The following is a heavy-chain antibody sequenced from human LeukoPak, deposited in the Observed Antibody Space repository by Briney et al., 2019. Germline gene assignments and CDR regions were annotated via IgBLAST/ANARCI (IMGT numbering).Heavy chain of an antibody. D-gene: IGHD4-11*01. CDR2: ISYDGSNK. CDR1: GFTFSSYG. V-gene: IGHV3-30*18. J-gene: IGHJ5*02. CDR3: AKDPYSYSNYLVPPPNFDP. Sequence: QPGGSLRLSCAASGFTFSSYGKHWVRQAPGKGLEWVAVISYDGSNKYYADSVKGRFTISRDNSKNTLYLQMNSLRAEDTAVYYCAKDPYSYSNYLVPPPNFDPWGQGTLVTVSS.